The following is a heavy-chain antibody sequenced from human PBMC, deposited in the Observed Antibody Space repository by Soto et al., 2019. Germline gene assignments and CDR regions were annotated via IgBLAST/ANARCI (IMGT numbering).Heavy chain of an antibody. D-gene: IGHD3-22*01. J-gene: IGHJ4*02. CDR3: AREWYYYDSSGYYQGDYFDY. V-gene: IGHV3-30-3*01. CDR2: ISYDGSNK. CDR1: GFTFSSYA. Sequence: GGSLRLSCAASGFTFSSYAMHWVRQAPGKGLEWVAVISYDGSNKYYADSVKGRFTIARDNSKNTLYLQMNGLRAEDTAVYYCAREWYYYDSSGYYQGDYFDYWGQGTLVTVSS.